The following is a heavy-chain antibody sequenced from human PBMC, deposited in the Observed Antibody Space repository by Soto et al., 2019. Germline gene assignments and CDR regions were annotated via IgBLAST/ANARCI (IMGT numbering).Heavy chain of an antibody. CDR2: TNTDGTST. CDR1: VFTFSAYW. V-gene: IGHV3-74*03. Sequence: GGSLRFSCAASVFTFSAYWMHWVRQAPGKGLVWVSRTNTDGTSTTYADSVEGRFTISRDNAKNMLYLQMNSLRAEDTAVYYCTRGHCYGMDVWGQGTTVTVSS. J-gene: IGHJ6*02. CDR3: TRGHCYGMDV.